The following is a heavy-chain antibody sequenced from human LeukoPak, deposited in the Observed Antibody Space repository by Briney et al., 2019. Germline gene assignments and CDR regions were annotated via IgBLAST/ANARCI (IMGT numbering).Heavy chain of an antibody. CDR3: ARHNYGSGSYYYYYMDV. Sequence: SETLSLTCTVSGGSISSSSYYWGWIRQPPEKGLEWIGSIYYSGSTYYNPSLKSRVTISVDTSKNQFSLKLSSVTAADTAVYYCARHNYGSGSYYYYYMDVWGKGTTVTVSS. CDR2: IYYSGST. J-gene: IGHJ6*03. D-gene: IGHD3-10*01. V-gene: IGHV4-39*01. CDR1: GGSISSSSYY.